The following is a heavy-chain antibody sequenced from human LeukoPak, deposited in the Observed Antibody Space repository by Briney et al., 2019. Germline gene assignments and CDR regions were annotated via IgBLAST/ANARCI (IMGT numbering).Heavy chain of an antibody. CDR2: ISYDGSNK. J-gene: IGHJ4*02. D-gene: IGHD5-18*01. V-gene: IGHV3-30*04. Sequence: GGSLRLSCAASGFTFSSYAMHWVRQAPGKGLEWVAVISYDGSNKYYADSVKGRFTISRDNSKNTLYLQMNSLRSEDTAVYYCAREENYSYGYDYWGQGTLVTVSS. CDR3: AREENYSYGYDY. CDR1: GFTFSSYA.